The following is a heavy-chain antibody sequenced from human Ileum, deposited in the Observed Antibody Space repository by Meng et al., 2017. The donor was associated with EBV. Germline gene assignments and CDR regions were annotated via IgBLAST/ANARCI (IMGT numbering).Heavy chain of an antibody. J-gene: IGHJ4*02. CDR2: VYHDGAT. CDR3: ARSSPIVRGLDY. D-gene: IGHD3-10*01. V-gene: IGHV4-4*02. Sequence: GQLRESGPGLVKPSGTLSLTCAVSGDSVSGSDWWSWVRQPPGKGLEWIGEVYHDGATNYHPSLKSRVTISLDKSKNEVNLHLNSLTAADTAVYFCARSSPIVRGLDYWGQGTLVTVSS. CDR1: GDSVSGSDW.